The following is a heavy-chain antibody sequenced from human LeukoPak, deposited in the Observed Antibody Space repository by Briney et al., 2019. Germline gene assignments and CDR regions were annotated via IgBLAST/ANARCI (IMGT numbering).Heavy chain of an antibody. J-gene: IGHJ6*03. CDR3: ARGRRNGTFRNYVYMDV. CDR2: INHSGST. V-gene: IGHV4-34*01. Sequence: SETLSLTCAVYGGSFSGYYWSWIRQPPGKGLEWIGEINHSGSTNYNPSLKSRVTISVDTSKNQFSLKLSSVTAADTAVYYCARGRRNGTFRNYVYMDVWGKGTTVTVSS. CDR1: GGSFSGYY. D-gene: IGHD1-1*01.